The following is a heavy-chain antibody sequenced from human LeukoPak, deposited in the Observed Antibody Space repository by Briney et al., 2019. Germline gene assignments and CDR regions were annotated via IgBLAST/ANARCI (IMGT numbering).Heavy chain of an antibody. Sequence: ASVKVSCKASGYTFIDYYMHWVRQAPGQGLEWMGIINPSGGSTSYAQKFQGRVTMTRDTSTSTVYMELSSLRSEDTAVYYCARDGHDILTGYYLSWFDPWGQGTLVTVSS. CDR1: GYTFIDYY. CDR2: INPSGGST. J-gene: IGHJ5*02. V-gene: IGHV1-46*01. CDR3: ARDGHDILTGYYLSWFDP. D-gene: IGHD3-9*01.